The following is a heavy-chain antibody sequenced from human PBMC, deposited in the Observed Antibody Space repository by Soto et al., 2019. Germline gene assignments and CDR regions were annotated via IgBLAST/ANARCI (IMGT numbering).Heavy chain of an antibody. Sequence: TLSLTCAISGDSVSSNSAAWNWIRQSPSRGLEWLGRTYYRSKWYNDYAVSVKSRITINPDTSKNQFSLQLNSVTPEGTAVYYCARHSPYSTKVPGFDPWGQGTLVTVSS. CDR1: GDSVSSNSAA. D-gene: IGHD1-26*01. CDR3: ARHSPYSTKVPGFDP. V-gene: IGHV6-1*01. CDR2: TYYRSKWYN. J-gene: IGHJ5*02.